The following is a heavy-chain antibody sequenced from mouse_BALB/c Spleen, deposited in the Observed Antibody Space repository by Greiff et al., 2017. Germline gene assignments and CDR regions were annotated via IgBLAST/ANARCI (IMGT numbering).Heavy chain of an antibody. CDR3: ARGDGYYVFAY. V-gene: IGHV7-3*02. CDR2: IRNKANGYTT. J-gene: IGHJ3*01. D-gene: IGHD2-3*01. CDR1: GFTFTDYY. Sequence: DVKLVESGGGLVQPGGSLRLSCATSGFTFTDYYMSWVRQPPGKALEWLGFIRNKANGYTTEYSASVKGRFTISRDNSQSILYLQMNTLRAEDSATYYCARGDGYYVFAYWGQGTLVTVSA.